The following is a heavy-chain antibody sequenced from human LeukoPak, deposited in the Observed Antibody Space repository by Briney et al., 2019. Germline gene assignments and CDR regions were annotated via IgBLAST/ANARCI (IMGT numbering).Heavy chain of an antibody. CDR3: ARAPYYYNTQDAFDI. V-gene: IGHV3-53*01. D-gene: IGHD3-22*01. CDR2: LYSGGST. Sequence: GGSLRLSCAASGFTVSSNYMNWVRQAPGKGLEWVSVLYSGGSTYYADSVKGRFAISRDNSKNTLYLQMNSLRAEDTAVYYCARAPYYYNTQDAFDIWGQGTMVTVSS. J-gene: IGHJ3*02. CDR1: GFTVSSNY.